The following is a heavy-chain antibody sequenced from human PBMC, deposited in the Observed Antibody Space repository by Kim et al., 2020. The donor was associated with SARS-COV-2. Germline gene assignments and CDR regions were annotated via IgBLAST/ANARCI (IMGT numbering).Heavy chain of an antibody. CDR2: IIPILGIA. J-gene: IGHJ4*02. CDR1: GGTFSSYA. V-gene: IGHV1-69*04. Sequence: SVKVSCKASGGTFSSYAISWVRQAPGQGLEWMGRIIPILGIANYAQKFQGRVTITADKSTSTAYMELSSLRSEDTAVYYCARARGGNWIEDYYFDYWGQGTLVTVSS. D-gene: IGHD1-20*01. CDR3: ARARGGNWIEDYYFDY.